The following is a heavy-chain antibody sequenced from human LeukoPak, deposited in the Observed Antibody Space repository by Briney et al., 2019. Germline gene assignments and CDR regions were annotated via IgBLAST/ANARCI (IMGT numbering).Heavy chain of an antibody. J-gene: IGHJ4*02. CDR3: ARDLIRDSGSYLGLDY. CDR2: ISYDGSNK. V-gene: IGHV3-30-3*01. CDR1: GFTFSSYA. D-gene: IGHD1-26*01. Sequence: PGGSLRLSCAASGFTFSSYAMSWVRQAPGKGLEWVAVISYDGSNKYYADSVKGRFTISRDNSKNTLYLQMNSLRAEDTAVYYCARDLIRDSGSYLGLDYWGQGTLVTVSS.